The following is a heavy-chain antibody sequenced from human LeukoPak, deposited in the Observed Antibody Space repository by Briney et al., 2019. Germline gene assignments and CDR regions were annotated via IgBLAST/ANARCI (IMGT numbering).Heavy chain of an antibody. CDR3: ARDQAMRRYFDWLFPDAFDI. Sequence: AAVKVSFKGSGYTFTSYGISWVRQAPGQGLEWMGWISAYNGNTNYAQKLQGRGTMTTDRATNTASMERRSLRAGDTAVYYCARDQAMRRYFDWLFPDAFDIWGQGTMVTVSS. D-gene: IGHD3-9*01. CDR2: ISAYNGNT. J-gene: IGHJ3*02. V-gene: IGHV1-18*01. CDR1: GYTFTSYG.